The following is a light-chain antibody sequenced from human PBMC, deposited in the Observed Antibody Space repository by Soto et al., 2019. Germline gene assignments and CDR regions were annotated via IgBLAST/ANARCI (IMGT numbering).Light chain of an antibody. CDR2: DAS. CDR3: QQYNPYTWT. CDR1: QGISNY. J-gene: IGKJ1*01. V-gene: IGKV1-17*03. Sequence: DIQMTQSPSAMSASVGDIVTITCRAIQGISNYLAWFQQKPGKVPRLLIYDASSLESGVPSRFSGSGSGTEFTLTISSLQPDDFATYYCQQYNPYTWTFGHGTKVDIK.